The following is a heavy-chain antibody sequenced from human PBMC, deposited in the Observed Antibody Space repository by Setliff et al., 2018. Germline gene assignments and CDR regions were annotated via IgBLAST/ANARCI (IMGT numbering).Heavy chain of an antibody. CDR1: GGSFSAYY. Sequence: SETLSLTCAVYGGSFSAYYWRWIRQAPGKGLEWIGEINQSGGTNYNPSLKSRVTMSVDASKKQFSLKLTSVTAADTAVYYCAIFIVGLDAFDTWGQGTMVTVSS. CDR3: AIFIVGLDAFDT. J-gene: IGHJ3*02. D-gene: IGHD1-26*01. V-gene: IGHV4-34*01. CDR2: INQSGGT.